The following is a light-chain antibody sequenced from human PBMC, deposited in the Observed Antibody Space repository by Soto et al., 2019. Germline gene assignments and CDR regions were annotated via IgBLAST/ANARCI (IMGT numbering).Light chain of an antibody. CDR1: QTISTY. CDR3: QQTYSNFVS. Sequence: IQMTQSPSSLSASVGDRVTITCRSSQTISTYLQWFHQKPGKAPNLLIYDASSLQTGVPSRFSGSGSGTDFTLTISSLQPEDFGTYYCQQTYSNFVSFGGGTKVDI. CDR2: DAS. V-gene: IGKV1-39*01. J-gene: IGKJ4*01.